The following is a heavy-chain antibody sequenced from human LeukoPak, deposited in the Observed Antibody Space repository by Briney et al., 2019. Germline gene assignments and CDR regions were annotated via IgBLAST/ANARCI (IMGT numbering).Heavy chain of an antibody. CDR2: INHSGST. J-gene: IGHJ4*02. D-gene: IGHD6-19*01. Sequence: SETLSLTCAVYGGSFSGYYWSWIRQPPGKGLEWIGEINHSGSTNYNPSLKSRVTILVDTSKNQFSLKLSSVTAADTAVYYCARGRAAVAVDYWGQGTLVTVSS. V-gene: IGHV4-34*01. CDR3: ARGRAAVAVDY. CDR1: GGSFSGYY.